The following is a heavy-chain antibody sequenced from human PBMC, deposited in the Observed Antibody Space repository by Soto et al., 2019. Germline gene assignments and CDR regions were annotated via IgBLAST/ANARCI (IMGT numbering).Heavy chain of an antibody. J-gene: IGHJ6*02. Sequence: ASVKVSCKASGYTFTSYAMHWVRQAPGQRLEWMGWINAGNGNTKYSQKFQGRVTITRDTSASTAYMELSSQRSEDTAVYYCARVRTVVSRLDYYYGMDVWGQGTTVTVSS. CDR2: INAGNGNT. D-gene: IGHD2-15*01. V-gene: IGHV1-3*01. CDR3: ARVRTVVSRLDYYYGMDV. CDR1: GYTFTSYA.